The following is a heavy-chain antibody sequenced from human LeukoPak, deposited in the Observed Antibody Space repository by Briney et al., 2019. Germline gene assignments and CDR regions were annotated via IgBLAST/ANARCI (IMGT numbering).Heavy chain of an antibody. CDR2: IYYSWNP. D-gene: IGHD6-19*01. Sequence: SETLSLTCTVYGGSISSYYWSWHRQHPVQGLECIGYIYYSWNPNYNPPLKSRVTISVDTSKNRFSLTLSSVAAADTAVYYCARGYSSGWYPSYYYYYGMDVWGQGTTVTVSS. CDR3: ARGYSSGWYPSYYYYYGMDV. CDR1: GGSISSYY. V-gene: IGHV4-59*01. J-gene: IGHJ6*02.